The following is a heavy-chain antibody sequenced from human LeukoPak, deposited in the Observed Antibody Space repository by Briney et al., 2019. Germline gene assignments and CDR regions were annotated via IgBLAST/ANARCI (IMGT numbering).Heavy chain of an antibody. V-gene: IGHV3-53*01. CDR3: ARVRLYSYGYIAFDY. CDR2: IYSGGST. J-gene: IGHJ4*02. Sequence: GGSLRLSCAASGFTVSSNYMSWVRQAPGKGLEWVSVIYSGGSTYYADSVKGRFTISRDNSKNTLYLQMNSLRAEDTAVYYCARVRLYSYGYIAFDYWGQGTLVTVSS. D-gene: IGHD5-18*01. CDR1: GFTVSSNY.